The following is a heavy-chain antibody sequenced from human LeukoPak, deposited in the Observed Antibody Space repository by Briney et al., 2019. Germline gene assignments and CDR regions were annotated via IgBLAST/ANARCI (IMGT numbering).Heavy chain of an antibody. Sequence: GGSVRLSCAASGFTFSSYAMHWVRQAPGKGLEYVSAISSNGGSTYYADSVKGRFTISRDNSKNTLYLQMGSLRAEDMAVYYCARGWFREGYWGQGTLVTVCS. CDR1: GFTFSSYA. D-gene: IGHD3-10*01. V-gene: IGHV3-64*02. CDR3: ARGWFREGY. CDR2: ISSNGGST. J-gene: IGHJ4*02.